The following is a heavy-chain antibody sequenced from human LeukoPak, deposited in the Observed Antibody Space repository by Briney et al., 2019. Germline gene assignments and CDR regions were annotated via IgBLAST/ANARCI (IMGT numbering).Heavy chain of an antibody. CDR1: GFTFSSYS. CDR2: ISSSSSTI. Sequence: GGSLRLSCAASGFTFSSYSMNWVRQAPGKGLEWVSYISSSSSTIYYADSVKGRFTISRDNAKNSLYLQMNSLRAEDTAVYYCARDVVVVAATPDYWGQGTLVTVSS. D-gene: IGHD2-15*01. J-gene: IGHJ4*02. CDR3: ARDVVVVAATPDY. V-gene: IGHV3-48*01.